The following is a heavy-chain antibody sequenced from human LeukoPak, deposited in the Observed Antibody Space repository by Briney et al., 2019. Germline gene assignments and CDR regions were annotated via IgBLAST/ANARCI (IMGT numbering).Heavy chain of an antibody. Sequence: ASVKVSCKASGGTFSSYAISWVRQAPGQGLEWMGGIIPIFGTANYAQKFQGRVTITADESTSTAYMELSSLRSEDTAVYYCASGRGPTYYYDSSGYYRIDCWGQGTLVTVSS. CDR3: ASGRGPTYYYDSSGYYRIDC. V-gene: IGHV1-69*13. J-gene: IGHJ4*02. CDR2: IIPIFGTA. D-gene: IGHD3-22*01. CDR1: GGTFSSYA.